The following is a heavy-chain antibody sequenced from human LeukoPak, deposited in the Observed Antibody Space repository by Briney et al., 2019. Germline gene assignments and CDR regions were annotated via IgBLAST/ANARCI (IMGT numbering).Heavy chain of an antibody. CDR2: MYSGGSK. V-gene: IGHV3-66*01. J-gene: IGHJ4*02. CDR3: ARKWFGELLGPFDY. D-gene: IGHD3-10*01. Sequence: PGGSLRLSCAASGFTVSDNYMSWVRQPPGKGLEWVSVMYSGGSKFYADSVRGRFTISRDNSENTVDLQMNSLRAEDTAVYYCARKWFGELLGPFDYWGQGTLVTVSS. CDR1: GFTVSDNY.